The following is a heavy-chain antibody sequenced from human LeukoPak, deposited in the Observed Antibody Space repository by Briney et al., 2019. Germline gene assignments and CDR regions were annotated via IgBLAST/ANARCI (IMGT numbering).Heavy chain of an antibody. J-gene: IGHJ4*02. CDR1: EFSVGSNY. Sequence: GGSLRLSCAASEFSVGSNYMTWVRQAPGKGLEWVSLIYSGGSTYYADSVKGRFTISRDNSKNTLYLQMNSLRAEDTAVHYCAKDGDSPPFNVWLSNFDYWGQGTLVTVSS. CDR3: AKDGDSPPFNVWLSNFDY. V-gene: IGHV3-66*01. CDR2: IYSGGST. D-gene: IGHD3-9*01.